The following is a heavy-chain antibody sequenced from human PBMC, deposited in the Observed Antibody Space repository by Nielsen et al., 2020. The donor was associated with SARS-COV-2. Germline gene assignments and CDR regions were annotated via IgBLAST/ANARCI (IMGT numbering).Heavy chain of an antibody. CDR2: IRGGGTNS. J-gene: IGHJ4*02. V-gene: IGHV3-23*01. D-gene: IGHD2-2*01. CDR3: ANDFGDCGSSTCRPK. CDR1: GFTFNTYA. Sequence: GESLKISCAASGFTFNTYAMSWIRQAPGKGLEWISAIRGGGTNSFYADSVKGRFTISRDNSNHTLYLQLTNLRAEDTAVYYCANDFGDCGSSTCRPKWGQGSRITVSS.